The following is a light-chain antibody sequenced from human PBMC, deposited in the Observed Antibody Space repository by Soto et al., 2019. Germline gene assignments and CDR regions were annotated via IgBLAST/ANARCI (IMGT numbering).Light chain of an antibody. V-gene: IGKV1D-12*01. J-gene: IGKJ5*01. CDR2: DGS. CDR1: QGISSW. CDR3: QPSYSTWIT. Sequence: DIHWTQSPPSVSVSVGGRVTTSSPATQGISSWLAWYQQKLGKAHNILIYDGSTLQSGVKSRFSGSGSGTDFTLTIRSMQPEDFATYYCQPSYSTWITLGHGKRVEIK.